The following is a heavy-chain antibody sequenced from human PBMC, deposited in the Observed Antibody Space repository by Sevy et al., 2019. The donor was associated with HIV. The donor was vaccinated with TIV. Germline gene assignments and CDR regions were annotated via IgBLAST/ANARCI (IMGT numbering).Heavy chain of an antibody. D-gene: IGHD2-2*01. J-gene: IGHJ3*01. Sequence: GGSLRLSCAASGFPFSSYAMNWVRQAPGKGLEWVSAISGSGGGPYYADSVKGRFTISRDNSKNTLYLQMNSLRSEDTAIYYCAKDRVAVVVHAFDGWGQGTMVTVSS. CDR2: ISGSGGGP. CDR3: AKDRVAVVVHAFDG. V-gene: IGHV3-23*01. CDR1: GFPFSSYA.